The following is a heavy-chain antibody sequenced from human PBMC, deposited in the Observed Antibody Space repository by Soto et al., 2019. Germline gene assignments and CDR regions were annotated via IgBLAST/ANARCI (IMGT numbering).Heavy chain of an antibody. CDR2: TDTDGSRK. J-gene: IGHJ6*02. V-gene: IGHV3-7*03. Sequence: GGSLRLSCAASGFSFSTYWMYWVRQAPGKGLEWVANTDTDGSRKNYVDSVKGRFIISRDNAKNSLFLQMNSLRADDTAVYYCGRVPLDGVYANGVDVWGQGTPVTVSS. D-gene: IGHD4-17*01. CDR3: GRVPLDGVYANGVDV. CDR1: GFSFSTYW.